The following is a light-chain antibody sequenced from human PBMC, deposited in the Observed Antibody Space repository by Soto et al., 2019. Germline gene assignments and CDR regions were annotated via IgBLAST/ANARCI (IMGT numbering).Light chain of an antibody. CDR2: GAS. V-gene: IGKV3-20*01. Sequence: EIVLTQSPGTLSLSPGERATLSCRASQSVRSSYLAWYQQKPGQAPRLLIYGASSRATGIPDRFSGSGSGTDFTLTISRLEPEDFAVYYFQQYGSSPRTCGQGTKVEIK. CDR1: QSVRSSY. CDR3: QQYGSSPRT. J-gene: IGKJ1*01.